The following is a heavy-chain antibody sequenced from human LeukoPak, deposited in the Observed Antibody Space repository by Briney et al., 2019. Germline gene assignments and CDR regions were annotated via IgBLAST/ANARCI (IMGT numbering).Heavy chain of an antibody. D-gene: IGHD6-13*01. J-gene: IGHJ4*02. CDR1: GYTFTGYY. Sequence: GASVKLSCKASGYTFTGYYMHWVRQAPGQGLEWMGWINPNSGGTNYAQKFQGRVTMTRDTSISTAYMELSRLRSDDTAVYYCARRRSIAAAAWGYYFDYWGQGTLVTVTS. CDR3: ARRRSIAAAAWGYYFDY. CDR2: INPNSGGT. V-gene: IGHV1-2*02.